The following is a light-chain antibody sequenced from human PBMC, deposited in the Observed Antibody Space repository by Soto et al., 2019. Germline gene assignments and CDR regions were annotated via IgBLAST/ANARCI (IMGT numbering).Light chain of an antibody. CDR1: QSVSSSY. V-gene: IGKV3-20*01. Sequence: EIGLTQSPGTLSFSPGERASLSCRASQSVSSSYLAWYQQKPGQAPRLLIYGASSRATGIPDRFSGSGSGTDFTLTVSRLEPEDFAVYYCQQYCISPYTFGQGTKLEIK. CDR3: QQYCISPYT. J-gene: IGKJ2*01. CDR2: GAS.